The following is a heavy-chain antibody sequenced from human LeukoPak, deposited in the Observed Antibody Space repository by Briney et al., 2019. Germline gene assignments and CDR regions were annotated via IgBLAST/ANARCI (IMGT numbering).Heavy chain of an antibody. CDR1: GGSISSYY. J-gene: IGHJ4*02. V-gene: IGHV4-59*01. Sequence: SETLSLTCTVSGGSISSYYWSWLRQPPGKGLEWIGYIYYSGSTNYNPSLKSRVTISVDTSKNQFSLKLSSVTAADTAVYYCARGHDYYDSSGYYYEGGGDLYYFDYWGQGTLVTVSS. CDR3: ARGHDYYDSSGYYYEGGGDLYYFDY. D-gene: IGHD3-22*01. CDR2: IYYSGST.